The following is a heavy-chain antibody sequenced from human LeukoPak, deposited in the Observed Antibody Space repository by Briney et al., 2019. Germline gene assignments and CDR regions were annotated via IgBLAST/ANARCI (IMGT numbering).Heavy chain of an antibody. CDR1: GGSISSYY. D-gene: IGHD4-11*01. Sequence: PSETLSLTCTVSGGSISSYYWTWIRQPPGKSLEWIGYIYYTGSTYYNPSLKSRVTISIDTSKNQFSLKLSSMTAADTAVYYCARGPTYSNSYDYWGQRTLVSVSS. CDR2: IYYTGST. V-gene: IGHV4-59*01. J-gene: IGHJ4*02. CDR3: ARGPTYSNSYDY.